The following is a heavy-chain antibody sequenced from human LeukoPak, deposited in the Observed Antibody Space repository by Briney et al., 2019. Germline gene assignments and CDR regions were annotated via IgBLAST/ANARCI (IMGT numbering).Heavy chain of an antibody. J-gene: IGHJ5*02. CDR2: ISSSSSTI. CDR1: GFTFSSYS. CDR3: AKEGLLGFDP. V-gene: IGHV3-48*01. D-gene: IGHD2-15*01. Sequence: GGSLRLSCAASGFTFSSYSMNWVRQAPGKGLEWVSYISSSSSTIYYADSVKGRFTISRDNAKNSLYLQMNSLRAEDTAVYYCAKEGLLGFDPWGQGTLVTVSS.